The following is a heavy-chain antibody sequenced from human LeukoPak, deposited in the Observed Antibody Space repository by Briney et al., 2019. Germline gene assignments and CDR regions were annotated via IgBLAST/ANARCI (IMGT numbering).Heavy chain of an antibody. V-gene: IGHV4-34*12. CDR1: GGSFRGYY. CDR3: ARGYDSGGYYAYFDY. CDR2: VIHSGAT. D-gene: IGHD3-22*01. J-gene: IGHJ4*02. Sequence: PSETLSLTCTVYGGSFRGYYWTWTRQSPGKGLQWIGEVIHSGATNYNPSLTSRLIISVDTSRNQFSLKLSSVTAADTAVYYCARGYDSGGYYAYFDYWGQGALVTVSS.